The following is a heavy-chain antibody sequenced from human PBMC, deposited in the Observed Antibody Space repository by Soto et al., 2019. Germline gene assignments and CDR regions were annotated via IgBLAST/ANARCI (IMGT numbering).Heavy chain of an antibody. Sequence: TLSLPCTVSHGPLSSDPLDWTWNRQHPGKGLEWIGYIYYRGKTYYSPSLKSRVSISIDTYQNQYSLRLNSGTAADTALYYCARSGYGRSDFDHWGQGTLGPVSS. V-gene: IGHV4-31*03. CDR1: HGPLSSDPLD. CDR3: ARSGYGRSDFDH. D-gene: IGHD2-15*01. CDR2: IYYRGKT. J-gene: IGHJ4*01.